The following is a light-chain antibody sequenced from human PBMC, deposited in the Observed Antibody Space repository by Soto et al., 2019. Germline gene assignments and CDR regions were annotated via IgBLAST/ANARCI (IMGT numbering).Light chain of an antibody. J-gene: IGKJ2*01. CDR2: AAS. V-gene: IGKV1-39*01. CDR3: QQSYSTPYT. Sequence: DIQMTQSPSSLSASVGDRVTLTCRASQSISSYLNWYQQKPGKAPKLLIYAASSLQSGVPSRFSGSGSGTDFPLTISSQQPEDFATYYCQQSYSTPYTFGQGTKLEIK. CDR1: QSISSY.